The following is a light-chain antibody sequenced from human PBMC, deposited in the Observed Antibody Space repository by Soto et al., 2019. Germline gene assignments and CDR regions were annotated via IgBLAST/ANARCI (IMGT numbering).Light chain of an antibody. V-gene: IGKV3-20*01. Sequence: SPGTMSVWPRARXTXSCRASQSVSRNLAWYQQKRGQANRLIIYGASKRATGITERLSGSGSGTDFTLTISSLEPEDFAVYYCQHYGSSPLTFVGCT. J-gene: IGKJ4*01. CDR2: GAS. CDR1: QSVSRN. CDR3: QHYGSSPLT.